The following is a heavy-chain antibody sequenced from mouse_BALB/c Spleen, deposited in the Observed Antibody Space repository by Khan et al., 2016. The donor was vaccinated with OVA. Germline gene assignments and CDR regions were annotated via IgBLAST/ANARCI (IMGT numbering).Heavy chain of an antibody. CDR2: ISSGSGTI. D-gene: IGHD1-2*01. Sequence: EVELVESGGGLVQPGGSRTLSCAASGFTFSSFGMHWFRQAPEKGLEWVAYISSGSGTIYYADTVKGRFTIFRDNPKNTLVLQMTSLRSEDLALYYYARSGTTAGFAMDYWGQGTSVTVSS. J-gene: IGHJ4*01. CDR3: ARSGTTAGFAMDY. V-gene: IGHV5-17*02. CDR1: GFTFSSFG.